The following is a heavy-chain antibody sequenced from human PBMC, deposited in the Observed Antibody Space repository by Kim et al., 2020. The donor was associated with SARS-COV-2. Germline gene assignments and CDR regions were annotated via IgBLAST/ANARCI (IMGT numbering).Heavy chain of an antibody. CDR2: INPSGGST. J-gene: IGHJ4*02. CDR3: ARGYCSGGSCWQVVDY. Sequence: ASVKVSCKASGYTFTSYYMHWVRQAPGQGLEWMGIINPSGGSTSYAQKFQGRVTMTRDTSTSTVYMELSSLRSEDTAVYYCARGYCSGGSCWQVVDYWGQGTLVTVSS. V-gene: IGHV1-46*01. D-gene: IGHD2-15*01. CDR1: GYTFTSYY.